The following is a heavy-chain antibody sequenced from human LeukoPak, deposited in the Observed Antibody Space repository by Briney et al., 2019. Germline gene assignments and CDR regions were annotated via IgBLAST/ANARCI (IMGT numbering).Heavy chain of an antibody. CDR3: ARDRGVLLWFGELFEPYDY. V-gene: IGHV3-7*01. CDR1: GFTFSNAW. Sequence: GGSLRLSCAASGFTFSNAWMSWVRQAPGKGLEWVANIKQDGSEKYYVDSVKGRFTISRDNAKNSLYLQMNSLRAEDTAVYYCARDRGVLLWFGELFEPYDYWGQGTLVTVSS. D-gene: IGHD3-10*01. CDR2: IKQDGSEK. J-gene: IGHJ4*02.